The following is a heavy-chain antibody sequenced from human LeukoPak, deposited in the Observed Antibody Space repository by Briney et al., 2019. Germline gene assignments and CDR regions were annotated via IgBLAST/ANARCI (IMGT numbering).Heavy chain of an antibody. CDR3: ARVNGWTTVYFDY. D-gene: IGHD4-17*01. Sequence: SETLSLTCAVSGGSISSDGYSWSWIPQPPGKGQEWIVYIYRSGSTYYNPSLKSRVTISVDRSKNQFSLKLSSVTAADTAVYYCARVNGWTTVYFDYWGQGTLVTVSS. CDR1: GGSISSDGYS. CDR2: IYRSGST. J-gene: IGHJ4*02. V-gene: IGHV4-30-2*01.